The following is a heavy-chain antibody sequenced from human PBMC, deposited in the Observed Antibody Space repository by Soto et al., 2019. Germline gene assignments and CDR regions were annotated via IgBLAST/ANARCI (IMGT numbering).Heavy chain of an antibody. CDR2: INAGNGNT. Sequence: AASVKVSCKASGYTFTSYAMHWVRQAPGQRLEWMGWINAGNGNTKYSQKFQGRVTITRDTSASTAYMELSSLRSEDTAVYYCARGDYYGDYYFAYWGQGTLVTVSS. J-gene: IGHJ4*02. CDR3: ARGDYYGDYYFAY. CDR1: GYTFTSYA. D-gene: IGHD4-17*01. V-gene: IGHV1-3*01.